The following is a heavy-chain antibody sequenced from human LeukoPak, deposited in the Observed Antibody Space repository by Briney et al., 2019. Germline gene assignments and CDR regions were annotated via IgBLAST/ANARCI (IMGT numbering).Heavy chain of an antibody. CDR1: GFTFSSYE. CDR3: ARDATGGYYFDY. V-gene: IGHV3-48*03. Sequence: GGSLRLSRAASGFTFSSYEMNWVRQAPGKGLEWVSYISSSGSTIYYADSVKGRFTISRDNAKNSLYLQMNSLRAEDTAVYYCARDATGGYYFDYWGQGTLVTVSS. J-gene: IGHJ4*02. D-gene: IGHD3-10*01. CDR2: ISSSGSTI.